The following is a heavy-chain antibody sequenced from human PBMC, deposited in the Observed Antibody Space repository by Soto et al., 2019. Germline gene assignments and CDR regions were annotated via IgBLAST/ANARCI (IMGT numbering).Heavy chain of an antibody. CDR3: ASRERVDAFDV. V-gene: IGHV1-69*06. CDR2: IVPIFGSI. D-gene: IGHD1-26*01. CDR1: GGTFSSYG. Sequence: QVQLVQSGAEVKKPGSSVKVSCKASGGTFSSYGITWVRQAPGQGLEWMGGIVPIFGSINLAQKVRGRLTITPDKSTSTVYMELSSLTSEDTAVYYCASRERVDAFDVWGQGTMVTVSS. J-gene: IGHJ3*01.